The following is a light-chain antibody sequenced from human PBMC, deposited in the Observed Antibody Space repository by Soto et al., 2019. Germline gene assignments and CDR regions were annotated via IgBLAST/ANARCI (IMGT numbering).Light chain of an antibody. J-gene: IGKJ4*01. CDR1: QSISSW. CDR2: KAS. Sequence: DIQMTQSPSTLSASVGGRVTITCRASQSISSWLDWYQQKPGKAPKLLIYKASSLESGVPSRFSGSGSGTEFTLTISSLQPDDFATYYCQQYNSYPLTFGGGTKVEIK. V-gene: IGKV1-5*03. CDR3: QQYNSYPLT.